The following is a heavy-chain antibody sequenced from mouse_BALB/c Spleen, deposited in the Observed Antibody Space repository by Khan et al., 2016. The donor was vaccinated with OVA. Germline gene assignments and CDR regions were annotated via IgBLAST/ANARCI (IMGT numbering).Heavy chain of an antibody. Sequence: VELVESGPGLVAPSQSLSLTCTISGFSLPNYGVHWVRQPPGQGLEWLVLMWNDGSTTYNSALKSRLTISKDNSKSDIFLKMNSLHTDDTAMYFCARQPYYHYNIMDYGGQGTSVTVSS. CDR1: GFSLPNYG. CDR2: MWNDGST. J-gene: IGHJ4*01. D-gene: IGHD2-4*01. CDR3: ARQPYYHYNIMDY. V-gene: IGHV2-6-1*01.